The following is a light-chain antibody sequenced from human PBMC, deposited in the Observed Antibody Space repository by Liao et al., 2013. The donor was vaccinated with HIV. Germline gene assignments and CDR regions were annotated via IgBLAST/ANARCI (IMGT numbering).Light chain of an antibody. J-gene: IGLJ2*01. V-gene: IGLV3-1*01. CDR2: QDS. CDR1: NLGDKY. CDR3: QVWDSSSDHLVV. Sequence: SYELTQPPSVSVSPGQTASITCSGDNLGDKYACWYQQKPGQSPVLVIYQDSERPSGIPERFSGSNSGNTATLTISRAEAGDEADYYCQVWDSSSDHLVVFGGGTKLTVL.